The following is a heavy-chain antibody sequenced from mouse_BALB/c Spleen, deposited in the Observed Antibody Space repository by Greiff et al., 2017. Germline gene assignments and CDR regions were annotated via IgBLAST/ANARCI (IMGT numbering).Heavy chain of an antibody. Sequence: EVQGVESGTVLARPGASVKMSCKASGYSFTSYWMHWVKQRPGQGLEWIGAIYPGHSDTSYNQKFKGKAKLTAVTSASTAYMELSSLTNEDSAVYYCTARYDTWFAYWGQGTLVTVSA. CDR2: IYPGHSDT. CDR3: TARYDTWFAY. J-gene: IGHJ3*01. V-gene: IGHV1-5*01. D-gene: IGHD2-14*01. CDR1: GYSFTSYW.